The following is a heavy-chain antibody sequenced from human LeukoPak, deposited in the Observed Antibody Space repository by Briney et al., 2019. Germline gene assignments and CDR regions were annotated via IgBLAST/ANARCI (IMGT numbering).Heavy chain of an antibody. V-gene: IGHV4-4*07. CDR1: GGSISSYY. CDR2: IYTSGST. CDR3: ARWHLSIAAAGNGNWFDP. D-gene: IGHD6-13*01. Sequence: PSETLSLTCTVSGGSISSYYWSWIRQPAGKGLEWIGRIYTSGSTNYNPSLKSRVTMSVDTFKNQFSLKLSSVTAADTAVYYCARWHLSIAAAGNGNWFDPWGQGTLVTVSS. J-gene: IGHJ5*02.